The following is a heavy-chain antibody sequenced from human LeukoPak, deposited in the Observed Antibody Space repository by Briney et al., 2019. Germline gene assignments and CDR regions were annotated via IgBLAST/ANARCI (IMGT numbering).Heavy chain of an antibody. CDR2: ISGDGSNE. CDR1: GFIFSDYT. V-gene: IGHV3-30-3*01. D-gene: IGHD5-24*01. J-gene: IGHJ4*02. CDR3: TRVGYIDEGIDY. Sequence: GGSLRLSCAASGFIFSDYTMYWVRQAPGKGLEWVAGISGDGSNEYYADSVKGRFTISRDNAKNSLYLQMNSLRAEDTAIYYCTRVGYIDEGIDYWGQGTLVTVSS.